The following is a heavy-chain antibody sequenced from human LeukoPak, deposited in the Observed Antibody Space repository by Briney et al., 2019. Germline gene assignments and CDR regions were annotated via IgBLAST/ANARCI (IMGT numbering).Heavy chain of an antibody. CDR2: IYYSGST. V-gene: IGHV4-39*02. J-gene: IGHJ4*02. CDR1: GGSISSSDYY. Sequence: SETLSLTCTVSGGSISSSDYYWGWIRQPPEKGLEWIGSIYYSGSTYYNPSLKSRVTISVDTSKSQFSLKLSSVTAADTAVYYCAREGGFYRPLDYSGQGTLVTVPS. D-gene: IGHD6-25*01. CDR3: AREGGFYRPLDY.